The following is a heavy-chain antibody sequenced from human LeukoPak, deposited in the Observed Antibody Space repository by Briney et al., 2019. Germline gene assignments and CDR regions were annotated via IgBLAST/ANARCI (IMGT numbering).Heavy chain of an antibody. V-gene: IGHV3-7*01. CDR3: ARDGLDFWSGYPFDY. D-gene: IGHD3-3*01. Sequence: GGSLRLSCAASGVTFSSYWMSWVRQAPGKGLEWVANIKQDGSEKYYVDSVKGRFTISRDNAKSSLYLQMNSLRAEDTAVYYCARDGLDFWSGYPFDYWGQGTLVTVSS. J-gene: IGHJ4*02. CDR2: IKQDGSEK. CDR1: GVTFSSYW.